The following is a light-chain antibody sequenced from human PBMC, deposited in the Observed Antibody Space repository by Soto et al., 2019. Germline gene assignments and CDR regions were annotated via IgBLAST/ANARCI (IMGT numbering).Light chain of an antibody. Sequence: QSALTQPPSASGSPGQSVSISCTGSSSDVGGCNSVSWCQEHSGKAPKVKINEVNKRPSGVSNRFSGSKSANTASLTISGLQADDEADYYCSSFTSSSTQVFGGGTKLTVL. CDR3: SSFTSSSTQV. CDR1: SSDVGGCNS. CDR2: EVN. J-gene: IGLJ3*02. V-gene: IGLV2-14*01.